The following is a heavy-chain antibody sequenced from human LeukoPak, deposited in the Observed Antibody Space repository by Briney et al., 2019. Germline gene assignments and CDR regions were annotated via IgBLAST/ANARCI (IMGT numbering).Heavy chain of an antibody. Sequence: ASVKVSCKASGGTFSSYAISWVRQAPGQGLEWMGGIIPIFGTANYAQKLQGRVTMTTDTSTSTAYMELRSQRSDDTAVYYCARENSRIAARPGWFDPWGQGTLVTVSS. V-gene: IGHV1-69*05. D-gene: IGHD6-6*01. CDR3: ARENSRIAARPGWFDP. CDR1: GGTFSSYA. J-gene: IGHJ5*02. CDR2: IIPIFGTA.